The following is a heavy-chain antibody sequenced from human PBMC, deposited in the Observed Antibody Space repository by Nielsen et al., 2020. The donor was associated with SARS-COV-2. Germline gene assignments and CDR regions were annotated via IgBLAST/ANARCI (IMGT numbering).Heavy chain of an antibody. CDR2: IKQDGSEK. CDR3: ARDSIAVAGDYYYYGMDV. CDR1: GFTFSSYW. V-gene: IGHV3-7*01. D-gene: IGHD6-19*01. J-gene: IGHJ6*02. Sequence: GESLKISCAASGFTFSSYWMSWVRQAPGKGLEWVANIKQDGSEKYYVDSVKDRFTISRDNAKNSLYLQMNSLRAEDTAVYYCARDSIAVAGDYYYYGMDVWGQGTTVTVSS.